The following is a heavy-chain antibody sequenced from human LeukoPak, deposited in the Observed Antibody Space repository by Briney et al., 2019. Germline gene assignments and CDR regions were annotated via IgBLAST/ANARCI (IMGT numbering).Heavy chain of an antibody. CDR2: MTTSGNTI. CDR3: ARVGGATAVTMYFEY. J-gene: IGHJ4*02. CDR1: GITFSGYS. D-gene: IGHD4-23*01. Sequence: GGSLRLSCVVSGITFSGYSMIWVRQAPGKGLEWLSFMTTSGNTIFHAESVKDRFTISRDNAKKSLYLQMNSLRDEDTAVCYCARVGGATAVTMYFEYWGQGTLVTVSS. V-gene: IGHV3-48*02.